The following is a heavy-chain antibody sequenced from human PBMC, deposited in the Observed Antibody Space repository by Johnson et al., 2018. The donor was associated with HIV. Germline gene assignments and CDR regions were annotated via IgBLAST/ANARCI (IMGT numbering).Heavy chain of an antibody. CDR2: IYSGGKT. J-gene: IGHJ3*01. CDR1: GFTFSSYT. V-gene: IGHV3-53*01. D-gene: IGHD3-10*01. Sequence: VQLVESGGGLIQPGGSLRLSCAASGFTFSSYTMHWVRQAPGKGLEWVSVIYSGGKTYYADSVKGRFTISRESSKNTLYLQMNSLRVEDTAVYYCARALSRFGVSDAFDVWGQGTMVTVSS. CDR3: ARALSRFGVSDAFDV.